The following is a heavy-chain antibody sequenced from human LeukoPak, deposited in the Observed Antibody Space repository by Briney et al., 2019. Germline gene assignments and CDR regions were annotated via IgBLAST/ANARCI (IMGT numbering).Heavy chain of an antibody. J-gene: IGHJ6*03. CDR3: ARAHGSSSRIYYYYYMDV. CDR2: IYTSGST. Sequence: SETLSLTCTVSGGSISSGSYYWSWIRQPAGKGLEWIGRIYTSGSTNYNPSLKSRVTISVDTSKNQFPLKLSSVTAADTAVYYCARAHGSSSRIYYYYYMDVWGKGTTVTVSS. D-gene: IGHD6-6*01. CDR1: GGSISSGSYY. V-gene: IGHV4-61*02.